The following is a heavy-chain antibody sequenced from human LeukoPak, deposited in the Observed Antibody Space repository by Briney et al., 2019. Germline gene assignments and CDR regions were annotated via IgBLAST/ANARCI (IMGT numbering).Heavy chain of an antibody. CDR1: GFTFSSYG. Sequence: PGRSLRLSCAASGFTFSSYGMHWVRQAPGKGLEWVAVISYDGSNKYYADSVKGRFTISRDNSKNTLYLQMNSLRAEDTAVYYCAKDSTVTTGNFDYWGQGTLVTVSS. J-gene: IGHJ4*02. CDR3: AKDSTVTTGNFDY. CDR2: ISYDGSNK. D-gene: IGHD4-17*01. V-gene: IGHV3-30*18.